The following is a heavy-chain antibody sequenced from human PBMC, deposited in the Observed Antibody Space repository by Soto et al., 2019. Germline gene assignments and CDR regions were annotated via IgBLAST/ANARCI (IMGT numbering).Heavy chain of an antibody. Sequence: ASVKVSCKASGYTFTSYGISWVRQAPGQGLEWMGWISAYNGNTNYAQKLQGRVTMTTDTSTSTAYMELRSLRSDDTAVYYCARTDYYGSGSYYKPDAFDIWGQGTMVTVSS. D-gene: IGHD3-10*01. CDR1: GYTFTSYG. V-gene: IGHV1-18*01. J-gene: IGHJ3*02. CDR2: ISAYNGNT. CDR3: ARTDYYGSGSYYKPDAFDI.